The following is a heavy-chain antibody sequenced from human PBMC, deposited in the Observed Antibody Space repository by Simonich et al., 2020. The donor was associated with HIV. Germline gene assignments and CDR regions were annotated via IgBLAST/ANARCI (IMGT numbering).Heavy chain of an antibody. V-gene: IGHV1-2*02. CDR2: INPNSGGT. CDR3: AGVVYSSSWYDY. D-gene: IGHD6-13*01. J-gene: IGHJ4*02. CDR1: GHSLAELS. Sequence: VQLVQSGAEVKKPGASVKVSCKVSGHSLAELSMNWVRQTPGRGLEWMGWINPNSGGTNDVQKFQGRVTMTRDTSISTAYMELSRLRSDDTAVYYCAGVVYSSSWYDYWGQGTLVTVSS.